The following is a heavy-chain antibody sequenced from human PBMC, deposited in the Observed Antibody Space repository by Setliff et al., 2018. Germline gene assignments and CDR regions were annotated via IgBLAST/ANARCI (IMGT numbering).Heavy chain of an antibody. Sequence: SETLSLTCAVSGGSISSSYYYWGWIRQPPGKGLEWIGSIHYSGSTYYNPSLKSRVTISVDTSKNQFSLKLSSVTAADTAVYYCARRRYFDRYYYYGMDVWGQGTTVTVSS. CDR1: GGSISSSYYY. J-gene: IGHJ6*02. V-gene: IGHV4-39*07. CDR3: ARRRYFDRYYYYGMDV. CDR2: IHYSGST. D-gene: IGHD3-9*01.